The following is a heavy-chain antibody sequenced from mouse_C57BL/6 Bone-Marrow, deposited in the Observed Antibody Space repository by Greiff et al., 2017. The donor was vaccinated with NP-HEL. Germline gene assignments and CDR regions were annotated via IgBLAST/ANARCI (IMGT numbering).Heavy chain of an antibody. CDR1: GYTFTSYG. CDR2: IYPRSGNT. D-gene: IGHD2-3*01. V-gene: IGHV1-81*01. J-gene: IGHJ1*03. Sequence: QVQLQQSGAELARPGASVKLSCKASGYTFTSYGISWVKQRTGQGLEWIGEIYPRSGNTYYNEKFKGKATLTADKSSSTAYMELRSLTSEDSAVYFCARNAGRWLLRRWYFDVWGTGTTVTVSS. CDR3: ARNAGRWLLRRWYFDV.